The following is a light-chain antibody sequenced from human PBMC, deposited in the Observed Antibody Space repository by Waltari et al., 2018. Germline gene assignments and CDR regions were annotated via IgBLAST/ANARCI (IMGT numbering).Light chain of an antibody. CDR3: GTWDSSLGVV. V-gene: IGLV1-51*01. CDR2: DDD. J-gene: IGLJ3*02. Sequence: DQHRPGTAPKLRILDDDKRPSGCCDRFYGSKSGRSATLGITGLQTGDEADYYCGTWDSSLGVVFGGGTKLTVL.